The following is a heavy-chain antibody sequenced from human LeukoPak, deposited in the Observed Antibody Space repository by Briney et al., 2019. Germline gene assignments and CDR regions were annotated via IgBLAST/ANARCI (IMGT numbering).Heavy chain of an antibody. CDR3: AKDTIAVAGTEHTFYYYYYMDV. J-gene: IGHJ6*03. CDR1: GFTFSSYG. Sequence: GGSLRLSCAASGFTFSSYGMHWVRQAPGKGLEWVAFIRYDGSNKYYADSVKGRFTISRDNSKNTLYLQMNSLRAEDTAVYYCAKDTIAVAGTEHTFYYYYYMDVWGKGTTVTVSS. V-gene: IGHV3-30*02. D-gene: IGHD6-19*01. CDR2: IRYDGSNK.